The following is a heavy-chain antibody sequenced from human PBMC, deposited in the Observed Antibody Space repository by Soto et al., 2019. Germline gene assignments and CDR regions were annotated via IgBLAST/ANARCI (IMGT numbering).Heavy chain of an antibody. CDR2: INSDGSST. D-gene: IGHD6-13*01. J-gene: IGHJ4*02. V-gene: IGHV3-74*01. Sequence: EVQLVESGGGLVQPGGSLRLSCAASGFTFSSYWMHWVRQAPGKGLVWVSRINSDGSSTSYADSVKGRFTISRDNAKNTLYLQMNSLRSEDTAVYYCTCRAAAGRYYFDYWGQGTMVTVSS. CDR3: TCRAAAGRYYFDY. CDR1: GFTFSSYW.